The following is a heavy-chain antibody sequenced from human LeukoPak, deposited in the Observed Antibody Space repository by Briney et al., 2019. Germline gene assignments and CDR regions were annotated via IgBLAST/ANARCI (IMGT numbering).Heavy chain of an antibody. D-gene: IGHD6-13*01. CDR1: EFSFNNYA. J-gene: IGHJ4*02. CDR2: IIGSGGST. CDR3: AKSLAAAGRMYFDY. V-gene: IGHV3-23*01. Sequence: GGSLRLSCAASEFSFNNYAMTWVRQAPGKGLEWVSSIIGSGGSTYYADSVKGRFTISRDNSKNTLYLQMNSLRAEDTAVYYCAKSLAAAGRMYFDYWGQGTLVTVSS.